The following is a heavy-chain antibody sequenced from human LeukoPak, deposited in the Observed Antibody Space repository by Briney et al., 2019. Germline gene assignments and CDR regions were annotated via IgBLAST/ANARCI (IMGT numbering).Heavy chain of an antibody. CDR3: ARDSWQWLEDNFDY. CDR2: ISAYNGNT. V-gene: IGHV1-18*04. J-gene: IGHJ4*02. CDR1: GYTFTGYY. D-gene: IGHD6-19*01. Sequence: ASVKVSCKASGYTFTGYYMHWVRQAPGRGLEWMGWISAYNGNTNYAQKLQGRVTMTTDTSTSTAYMELRSLRSDDTAVYYCARDSWQWLEDNFDYWGQGTLVTVSS.